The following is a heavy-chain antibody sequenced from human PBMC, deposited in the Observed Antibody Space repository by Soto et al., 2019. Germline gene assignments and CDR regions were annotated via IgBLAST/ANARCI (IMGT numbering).Heavy chain of an antibody. J-gene: IGHJ4*02. CDR3: VKPNNPLQLPSSFDY. D-gene: IGHD5-18*01. CDR1: GFTFSSYA. V-gene: IGHV3-64D*06. Sequence: EVQLVGSGGGLVQPGGSLRLSCSASGFTFSSYAMHWVRQAPGKGLEYVSAISSNGGSTYYADSVKGRYTISRDNYKNTLNLQMSNPRAEDTAGYYCVKPNNPLQLPSSFDYSGQGNLVTVSS. CDR2: ISSNGGST.